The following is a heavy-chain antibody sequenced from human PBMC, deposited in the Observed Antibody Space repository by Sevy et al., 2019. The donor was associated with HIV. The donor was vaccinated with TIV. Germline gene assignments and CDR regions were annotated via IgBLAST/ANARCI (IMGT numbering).Heavy chain of an antibody. CDR1: GFTFSRYA. Sequence: GGSLRLSCAASGFTFSRYAMHWVRQAPGKGLEWVTIISYEGTIKYYAESVKGRFTISRDNSKNTLYLQMNSLSTDDTAVYYCARNPNYSDDSSGSVHDAFDIWGQGTTVTVSS. CDR3: ARNPNYSDDSSGSVHDAFDI. D-gene: IGHD3-22*01. J-gene: IGHJ3*02. CDR2: ISYEGTIK. V-gene: IGHV3-30-3*01.